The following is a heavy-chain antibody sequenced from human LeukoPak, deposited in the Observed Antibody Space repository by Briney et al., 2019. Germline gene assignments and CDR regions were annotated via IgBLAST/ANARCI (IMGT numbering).Heavy chain of an antibody. CDR3: ARFGYYYDSSGYPGGYGMDV. CDR2: ISYDGSNK. Sequence: PGGSLRLSCAASGFTFSSYAMHWVRQAPGKGLEWVAVISYDGSNKYYADSVKGRFTISRDNSKSTLYLQMNSLRAEDTAVYYCARFGYYYDSSGYPGGYGMDVWGQGTTVTVSS. D-gene: IGHD3-22*01. CDR1: GFTFSSYA. J-gene: IGHJ6*02. V-gene: IGHV3-30-3*01.